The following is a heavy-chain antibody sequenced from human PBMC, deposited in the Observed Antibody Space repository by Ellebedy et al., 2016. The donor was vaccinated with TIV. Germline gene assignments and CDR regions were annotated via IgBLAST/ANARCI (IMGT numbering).Heavy chain of an antibody. CDR2: IHAGNGNT. CDR3: AKQGEYSYGSPFDY. J-gene: IGHJ4*02. V-gene: IGHV1-3*01. D-gene: IGHD5-18*01. Sequence: AASVKVSCKASGYTFTTYAMHWWRQAPGQRLEWMAWIHAGNGNTKYSQKFQGRVTITRDTSATTVYMELSSLRSEATAVYYCAKQGEYSYGSPFDYWGQGTLVTVSS. CDR1: GYTFTTYA.